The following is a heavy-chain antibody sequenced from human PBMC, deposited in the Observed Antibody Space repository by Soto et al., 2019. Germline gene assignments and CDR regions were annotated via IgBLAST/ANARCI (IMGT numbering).Heavy chain of an antibody. Sequence: SLRLSCAASGFTFSSYAMHWVRQAPGKGLEWVAVISYDGSNKYYADSVKGRFTISRDNSKNTLYLQMNSLRAEDTAVYYCARGTVDTYYYDSSANGDAFDIWGQGTMVTVSS. CDR1: GFTFSSYA. V-gene: IGHV3-30-3*01. D-gene: IGHD3-22*01. CDR2: ISYDGSNK. J-gene: IGHJ3*02. CDR3: ARGTVDTYYYDSSANGDAFDI.